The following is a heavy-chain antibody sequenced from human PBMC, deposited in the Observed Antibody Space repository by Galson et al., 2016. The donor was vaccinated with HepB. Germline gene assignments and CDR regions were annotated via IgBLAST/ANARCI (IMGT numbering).Heavy chain of an antibody. CDR2: IYWDDNK. V-gene: IGHV2-5*02. Sequence: PALVKPTQTLTLTCTFSGFPLSTSTVGVGWIRQPPGKALEWLALIYWDDNKRYSPSLKSRLTITKGTFRNQVVLTMTKMDPVDTATYFCAHRRASSDYYYDSSGTYFDYWGQGTLVTVSS. CDR1: GFPLSTSTVG. J-gene: IGHJ4*02. D-gene: IGHD3-22*01. CDR3: AHRRASSDYYYDSSGTYFDY.